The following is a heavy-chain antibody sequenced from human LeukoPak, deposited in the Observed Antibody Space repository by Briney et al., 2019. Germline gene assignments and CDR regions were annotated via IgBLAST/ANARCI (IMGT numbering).Heavy chain of an antibody. CDR1: GFTFSNAW. CDR3: TTVPTYYYGSGSYYNLKTLYFDY. Sequence: PGGSLRLSCAASGFTFSNAWMSWVRQAPGKGLEWVGRIKSKTDGETTDYAAPVKGRFTISRDDSKNTLYLQMNSLKTEDTAVYYCTTVPTYYYGSGSYYNLKTLYFDYWGQGTLVTVSS. D-gene: IGHD3-10*01. CDR2: IKSKTDGETT. J-gene: IGHJ4*02. V-gene: IGHV3-15*01.